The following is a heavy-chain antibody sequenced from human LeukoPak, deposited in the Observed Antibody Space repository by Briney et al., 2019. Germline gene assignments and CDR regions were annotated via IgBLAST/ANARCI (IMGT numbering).Heavy chain of an antibody. CDR2: ISHEGSNT. V-gene: IGHV3-48*03. CDR3: AALYYNSNPKAV. CDR1: GFAFSTYE. D-gene: IGHD3-22*01. J-gene: IGHJ3*01. Sequence: PGGSLRLSCAASGFAFSTYEMDWVRQAPGKGLEWISIISHEGSNTNYADSVEGRFTISRDNAKNSAYLQMNSLRAEDTAVYYCAALYYNSNPKAVWGQGTMVTVSS.